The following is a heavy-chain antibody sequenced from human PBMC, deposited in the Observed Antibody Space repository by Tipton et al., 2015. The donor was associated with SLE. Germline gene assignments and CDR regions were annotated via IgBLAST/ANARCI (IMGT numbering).Heavy chain of an antibody. Sequence: SLRLSCAASGFTFSSYSMNWVRQAPGKGLEWVSYISSSSSTIYYADSVKGRFTISRDNAKNSLYLQMNSLRAEDTAVYYCARGNLGSGSYYPSWGQGTLVTVSS. CDR1: GFTFSSYS. CDR3: ARGNLGSGSYYPS. CDR2: ISSSSSTI. J-gene: IGHJ5*02. V-gene: IGHV3-48*01. D-gene: IGHD1-26*01.